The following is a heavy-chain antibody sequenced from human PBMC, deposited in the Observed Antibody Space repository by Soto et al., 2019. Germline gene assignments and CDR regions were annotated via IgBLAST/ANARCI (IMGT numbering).Heavy chain of an antibody. D-gene: IGHD3-16*01. CDR2: IIPIFGTA. J-gene: IGHJ6*02. CDR3: ASAWGPYYYYGMDV. Sequence: QVQLVQSGAEVKKPGSSVKVSCKASGGTFSSYAISWVRHAPGQGLEWMGGIIPIFGTADYAQKFQGRVAITAYASTSTSYMERCILRSEDTAVYYCASAWGPYYYYGMDVWGQGTTVTVSS. V-gene: IGHV1-69*12. CDR1: GGTFSSYA.